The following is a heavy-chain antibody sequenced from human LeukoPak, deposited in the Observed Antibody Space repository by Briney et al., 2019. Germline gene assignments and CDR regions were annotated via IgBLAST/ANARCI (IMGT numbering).Heavy chain of an antibody. CDR1: GYTFTDYY. CDR3: GRVPIGSSFYNY. Sequence: ASVKVSCKASGYTFTDYYMHWVRQAPGQGLEWMGWINPNSGGTNYAQKFQGRVTMTRDTSISTAYMELSRPRSDDTAVYFCGRVPIGSSFYNYWGQGTLVTVSS. D-gene: IGHD6-13*01. V-gene: IGHV1-2*02. CDR2: INPNSGGT. J-gene: IGHJ4*02.